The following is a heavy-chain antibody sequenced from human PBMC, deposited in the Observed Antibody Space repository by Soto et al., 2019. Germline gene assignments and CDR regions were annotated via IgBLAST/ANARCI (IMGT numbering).Heavy chain of an antibody. CDR3: AKAEGFLEWPYRPLYYYYGMDV. Sequence: ALRLSCAASGFTFSSYGMHWVRQAPGKGLEWVAVISYDGSNKYYADSVKGRFTISRDNSKNTLYLQMNSLRAEDTAVYYCAKAEGFLEWPYRPLYYYYGMDVWGQGTTVTVSS. J-gene: IGHJ6*02. V-gene: IGHV3-30*18. CDR1: GFTFSSYG. CDR2: ISYDGSNK. D-gene: IGHD3-3*01.